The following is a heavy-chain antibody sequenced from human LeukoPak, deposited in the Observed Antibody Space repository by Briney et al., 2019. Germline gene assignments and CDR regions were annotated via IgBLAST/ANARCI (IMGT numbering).Heavy chain of an antibody. J-gene: IGHJ4*02. CDR2: ISGSGGST. Sequence: GGSLRLSCAASGFTFSSYAMSWVRQAPGKGLEWVSAISGSGGSTYYADSVKGRFTISRDNSKNTLYLQMNSLRAEDTAVYYCARHPRCGGDCYYFDYWGQGTLVTVSS. CDR1: GFTFSSYA. CDR3: ARHPRCGGDCYYFDY. D-gene: IGHD2-21*02. V-gene: IGHV3-23*01.